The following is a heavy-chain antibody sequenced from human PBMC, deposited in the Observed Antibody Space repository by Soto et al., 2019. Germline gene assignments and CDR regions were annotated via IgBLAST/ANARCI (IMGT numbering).Heavy chain of an antibody. Sequence: GGSLRLSCAASGFTFSSYSMNWVRQAPGKGLEWVSSISSSSSYIYYADSVKGRFTISRDNAKNSLYLQMNSLRAEDTAVYYCAREDLWFGEFDYWGQGTLVTVSS. CDR1: GFTFSSYS. V-gene: IGHV3-21*01. CDR2: ISSSSSYI. D-gene: IGHD3-10*01. J-gene: IGHJ4*02. CDR3: AREDLWFGEFDY.